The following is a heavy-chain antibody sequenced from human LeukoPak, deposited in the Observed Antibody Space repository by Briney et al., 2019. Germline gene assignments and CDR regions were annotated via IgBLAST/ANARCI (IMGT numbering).Heavy chain of an antibody. Sequence: GGSLRLSCAASGFTFSSYWMSWVRQAPGKGLEWVANIKQDGSEKYYVDSVKGRFTISRDNAKNSLYLQMNSLRAEDTAVYYCARDLITYYYDSSGSVPLDYWGQGTLVTVSS. D-gene: IGHD3-22*01. V-gene: IGHV3-7*01. CDR3: ARDLITYYYDSSGSVPLDY. J-gene: IGHJ4*02. CDR1: GFTFSSYW. CDR2: IKQDGSEK.